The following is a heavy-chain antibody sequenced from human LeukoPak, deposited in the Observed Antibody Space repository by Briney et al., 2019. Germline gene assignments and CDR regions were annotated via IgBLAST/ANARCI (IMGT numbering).Heavy chain of an antibody. D-gene: IGHD2-15*01. V-gene: IGHV3-23*01. CDR2: ISGSGGST. CDR3: AKIHSVVVVVAATLALDY. CDR1: GFTFSSYA. Sequence: PGGSLRLSCAASGFTFSSYAMSWVRQAPGKGLEWVSAISGSGGSTYYADSVKGRFTISRDNSKNTLHLQMNSLRAEDTAVYYCAKIHSVVVVVAATLALDYWGQGTLVTVSS. J-gene: IGHJ4*02.